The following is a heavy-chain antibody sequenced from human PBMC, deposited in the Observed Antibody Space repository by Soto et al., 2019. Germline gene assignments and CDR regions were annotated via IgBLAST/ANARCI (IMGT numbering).Heavy chain of an antibody. Sequence: QVQLVQSGAEVKKPGASVKVSCKASGYTFTGHYMHWVRQAPGQGLEWMGWINPNSVGTNYAQKLQGRVTMTTDTSTSTAYMELRSLRSDDTAVYYCARDLHLGDILTGYPFDYWGQGTLVTVSS. CDR1: GYTFTGHY. J-gene: IGHJ4*02. V-gene: IGHV1-2*02. D-gene: IGHD3-9*01. CDR3: ARDLHLGDILTGYPFDY. CDR2: INPNSVGT.